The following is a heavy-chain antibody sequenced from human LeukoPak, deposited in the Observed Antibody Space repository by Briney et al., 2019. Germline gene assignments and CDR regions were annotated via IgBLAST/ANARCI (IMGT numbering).Heavy chain of an antibody. CDR1: GGTFSGYA. D-gene: IGHD2-2*01. Sequence: SVKVSCKASGGTFSGYAISWVRQAPGQGLEWMGGIIPIFGTTNYAQKFQGRVTITADESTSTAYMELSSLRSEDTAVYYCAREARYCSSGTTCYMNPIYYYYMDVWGKGTSVTVSS. V-gene: IGHV1-69*13. J-gene: IGHJ6*03. CDR2: IIPIFGTT. CDR3: AREARYCSSGTTCYMNPIYYYYMDV.